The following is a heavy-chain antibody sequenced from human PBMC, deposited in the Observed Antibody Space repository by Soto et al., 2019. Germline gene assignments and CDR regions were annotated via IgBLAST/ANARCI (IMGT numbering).Heavy chain of an antibody. J-gene: IGHJ4*02. CDR2: ISWNSGSI. CDR3: AKDRDDSGFHTFYC. CDR1: GFTFDDYA. V-gene: IGHV3-9*01. Sequence: GGSLRLSCAASGFTFDDYAMHWVRQAPGKGLEWVSGISWNSGSIGYADSVKGRFTISRDNAKNSLYLQMNSLRAEDTALYYCAKDRDDSGFHTFYCWGRGTLVPVSA. D-gene: IGHD6-19*01.